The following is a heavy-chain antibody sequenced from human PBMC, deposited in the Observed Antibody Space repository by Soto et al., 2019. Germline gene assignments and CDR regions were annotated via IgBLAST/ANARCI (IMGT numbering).Heavy chain of an antibody. V-gene: IGHV1-18*01. CDR3: ASQYYYDSSGYYYGESDGMDV. J-gene: IGHJ6*02. D-gene: IGHD3-22*01. Sequence: QVQLVQSGAEVKKPGSSVKFSFKASGYTFPSYGISLVRKAPGQGLEWMGWIRAYNGTTNYAQKLQGRVTMTTDTSTSTAYMQLMSLRANAKAAYYCASQYYYDSSGYYYGESDGMDVFGQGTTVPVSS. CDR1: GYTFPSYG. CDR2: IRAYNGTT.